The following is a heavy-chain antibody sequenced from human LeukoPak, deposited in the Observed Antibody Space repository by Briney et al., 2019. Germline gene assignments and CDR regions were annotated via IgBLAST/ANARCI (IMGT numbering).Heavy chain of an antibody. CDR2: ISGSGGST. Sequence: PGGSLRLSCAASGFTFSSYAMTWVRQAPGKGLEWVSGISGSGGSTYYADSVKGRFTISRDNSKNTLYLQMNSLRAEDTAVYYCATGGYTSSWYIEDWGQGTLVTVSS. J-gene: IGHJ4*02. CDR3: ATGGYTSSWYIED. CDR1: GFTFSSYA. V-gene: IGHV3-23*01. D-gene: IGHD6-13*01.